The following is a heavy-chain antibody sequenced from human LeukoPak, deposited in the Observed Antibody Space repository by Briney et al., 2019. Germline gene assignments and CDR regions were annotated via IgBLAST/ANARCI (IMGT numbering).Heavy chain of an antibody. V-gene: IGHV1-46*01. Sequence: ASVKVSCKASGYTFTSYYMHWVRQAPGQGLEWMGIINPSGGSTSYAQKFQGRVTMTRDTSTSTVYMELISLRSEDTAVYYCARVLHQYDFWSGYPRGHWFDPWGQGTLVTVSS. D-gene: IGHD3-3*01. CDR3: ARVLHQYDFWSGYPRGHWFDP. CDR2: INPSGGST. J-gene: IGHJ5*02. CDR1: GYTFTSYY.